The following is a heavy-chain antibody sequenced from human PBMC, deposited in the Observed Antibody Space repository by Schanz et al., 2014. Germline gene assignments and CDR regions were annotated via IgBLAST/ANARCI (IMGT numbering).Heavy chain of an antibody. V-gene: IGHV3-48*02. J-gene: IGHJ5*02. D-gene: IGHD3-10*01. Sequence: EVQLVEYGGGLVQPGESLRLSCVASGFTFSSFSMNWVRQTPEKGLEWVSYISTSSTTRYYAASLRGRFTISRDDAKNSVYLQMNSLRDEDTAVYYCARGEFGRLFPTWFDPWGQGTLVTVSS. CDR2: ISTSSTTR. CDR3: ARGEFGRLFPTWFDP. CDR1: GFTFSSFS.